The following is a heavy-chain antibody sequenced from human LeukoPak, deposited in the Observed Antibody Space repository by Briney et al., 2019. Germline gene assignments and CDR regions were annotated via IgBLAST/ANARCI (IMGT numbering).Heavy chain of an antibody. CDR3: AKGDEYGVAGYFDS. CDR2: INYSCSGT. V-gene: IGHV3-23*01. D-gene: IGHD4-17*01. CDR1: GFTFRNFG. Sequence: GGSLRLCCVAAGFTFRNFGVAWVRQAPGKGLECVSGINYSCSGTYYADSVKGRFTISRDNSKNTVYLLMNSLRAADTDFYYCAKGDEYGVAGYFDSWGQGTLVTVSS. J-gene: IGHJ4*02.